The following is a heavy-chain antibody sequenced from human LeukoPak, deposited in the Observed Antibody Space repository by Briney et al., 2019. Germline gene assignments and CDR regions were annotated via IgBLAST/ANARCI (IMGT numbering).Heavy chain of an antibody. Sequence: GGSLRLSCAASGFTVSSNYMSWVRQAPGKGLEWVSVIYSGGSTYYADSVKGRFTISRDNAKNSLYLQINSLRAEDTAVYYCARVKGSYCSDYWGQGTLVTVSS. D-gene: IGHD1-26*01. J-gene: IGHJ4*02. CDR2: IYSGGST. V-gene: IGHV3-66*01. CDR1: GFTVSSNY. CDR3: ARVKGSYCSDY.